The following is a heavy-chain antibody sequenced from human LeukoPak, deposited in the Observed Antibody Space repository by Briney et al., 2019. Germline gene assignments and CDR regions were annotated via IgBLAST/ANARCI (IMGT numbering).Heavy chain of an antibody. D-gene: IGHD3-16*01. Sequence: PGRSLRLSCAASGFTFSSYSMNWVRQAPGKGLEWVSRINSDGFSIAYADSVKGRFTISRDNAKNTLYLHMNSLRAEDTAVYYCARFYGGSALDNWGQGTMVTVSS. J-gene: IGHJ3*02. CDR2: INSDGFSI. CDR3: ARFYGGSALDN. CDR1: GFTFSSYS. V-gene: IGHV3-74*01.